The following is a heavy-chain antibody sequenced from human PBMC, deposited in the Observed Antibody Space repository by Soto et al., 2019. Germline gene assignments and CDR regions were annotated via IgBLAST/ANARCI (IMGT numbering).Heavy chain of an antibody. V-gene: IGHV4-4*02. CDR1: GGSISSSNW. CDR2: IYHSGST. D-gene: IGHD4-17*01. CDR3: ARSGTHYGGNNWFDP. J-gene: IGHJ5*02. Sequence: SETLSLTCAVSGGSISSSNWWSWVRQPPGKGLEWIGEIYHSGSTNYNPSLKSRVTISVDKSKNQFSLKLSSVTAADTAVYYCARSGTHYGGNNWFDPWGQGTLVTVSS.